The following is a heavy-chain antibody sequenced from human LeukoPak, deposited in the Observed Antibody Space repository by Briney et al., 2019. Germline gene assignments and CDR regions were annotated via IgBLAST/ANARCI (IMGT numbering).Heavy chain of an antibody. Sequence: PGGSLRLSCAASGFTFSNAWMSWVRQAPGKGLEWVGRIKSKTDGGTTDYAAPVKGRFTISRDNAKNSLYLQMNSLRAEDMALYYCAKDMVRGVMGAFDIWGQGTMVTVSS. D-gene: IGHD3-10*01. CDR2: IKSKTDGGTT. CDR1: GFTFSNAW. V-gene: IGHV3-15*05. J-gene: IGHJ3*02. CDR3: AKDMVRGVMGAFDI.